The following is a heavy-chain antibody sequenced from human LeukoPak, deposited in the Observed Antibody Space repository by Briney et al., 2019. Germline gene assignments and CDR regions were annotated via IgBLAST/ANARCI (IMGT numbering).Heavy chain of an antibody. CDR1: GGSISSYD. J-gene: IGHJ5*02. CDR2: IYYSGST. D-gene: IGHD6-19*01. Sequence: SETLSLTCTVSGGSISSYDWSWIRQPPGKGPEWIGYIYYSGSTNYNPSLKSRVTISVDTSKNQFSLKLSSVTAADTAVYYCARERYSSGWDDRHNWFDPWGQGTLVTVSS. CDR3: ARERYSSGWDDRHNWFDP. V-gene: IGHV4-59*01.